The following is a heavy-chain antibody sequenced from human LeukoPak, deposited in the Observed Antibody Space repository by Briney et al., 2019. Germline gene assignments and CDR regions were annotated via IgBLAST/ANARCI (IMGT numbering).Heavy chain of an antibody. Sequence: SETLSLTCTVSGGYISSYYWSWVRQPAGKGLEWIRRIYASGNTNYNPSLKGRVTMTVDTSKNQFSLNLSSVTAADTAVYYCARGRGSSWYYFDSWGQGTLVTVSS. V-gene: IGHV4-4*07. J-gene: IGHJ4*02. CDR1: GGYISSYY. CDR2: IYASGNT. D-gene: IGHD6-13*01. CDR3: ARGRGSSWYYFDS.